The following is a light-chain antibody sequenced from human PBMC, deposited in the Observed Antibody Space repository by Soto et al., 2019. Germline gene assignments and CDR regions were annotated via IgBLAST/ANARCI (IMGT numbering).Light chain of an antibody. Sequence: QSVLTQPASVSGSPGQSITISCTGTSSDVGGYNYVSWYQQHPGKVPRLMIYEVSNRPSGLSNRFSGSKSDNTASLTISGLQAEDEADYYCSSYTSSNTWVFGGGTKVTVL. CDR2: EVS. V-gene: IGLV2-14*01. J-gene: IGLJ3*02. CDR1: SSDVGGYNY. CDR3: SSYTSSNTWV.